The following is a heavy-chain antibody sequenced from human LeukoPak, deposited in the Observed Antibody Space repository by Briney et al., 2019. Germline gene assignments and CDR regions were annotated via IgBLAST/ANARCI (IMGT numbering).Heavy chain of an antibody. J-gene: IGHJ4*02. CDR2: ISYDGSNK. V-gene: IGHV3-30*18. CDR1: GFTFSSYG. CDR3: AKKVAGDYGVDY. Sequence: GRSLRLSCAASGFTFSSYGMHWVRQAPGNGLEWVAVISYDGSNKYYADSVKCRFTISRDNSKNTLYLQMNSLRAEDTAVYYCAKKVAGDYGVDYWGQGTLVTVSS. D-gene: IGHD4-17*01.